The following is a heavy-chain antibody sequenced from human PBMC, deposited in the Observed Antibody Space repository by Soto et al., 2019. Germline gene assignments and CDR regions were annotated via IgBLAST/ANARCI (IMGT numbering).Heavy chain of an antibody. D-gene: IGHD6-19*01. CDR3: ARDGAVAGDSNFDY. V-gene: IGHV1-3*01. CDR2: INAGNGNT. Sequence: GASVKVSCKASGYTFTSYAIHWVRQAPGQRLEWMGWINAGNGNTKFSQKFQHRVTITTDTSASTAYMELSSLRPEDTAVYYCARDGAVAGDSNFDYWGQGTLVTVSS. J-gene: IGHJ4*02. CDR1: GYTFTSYA.